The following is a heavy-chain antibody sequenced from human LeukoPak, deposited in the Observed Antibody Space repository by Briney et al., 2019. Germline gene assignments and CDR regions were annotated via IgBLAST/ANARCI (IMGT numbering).Heavy chain of an antibody. CDR3: TRGDGSGSS. V-gene: IGHV3-49*04. Sequence: GRSLRLSCTASGFTFGDYAMSWVRQAPGKGLEWVGFIRSKASGGTTGYAASVKGRFTISRDDSKSIAYLQMNSLKTEDTAVYYCTRGDGSGSSWGQGTLVTVSS. J-gene: IGHJ5*02. D-gene: IGHD3-10*01. CDR2: IRSKASGGTT. CDR1: GFTFGDYA.